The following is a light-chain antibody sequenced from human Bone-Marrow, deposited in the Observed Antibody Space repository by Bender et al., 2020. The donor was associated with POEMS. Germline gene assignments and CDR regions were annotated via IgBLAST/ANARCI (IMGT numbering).Light chain of an antibody. CDR3: QSYDSSLSAPV. CDR2: GDS. CDR1: SSNIGADYD. J-gene: IGLJ2*01. V-gene: IGLV1-40*01. Sequence: QSVLTQPPSVSGAPGQRVTISCTGSSSNIGADYDVHWYQHLPGTAPKLLIYGDSNRHSGVPDRLSGSKSGTSASLAITGLLVEDEADYYCQSYDSSLSAPVFGGGTKLTVL.